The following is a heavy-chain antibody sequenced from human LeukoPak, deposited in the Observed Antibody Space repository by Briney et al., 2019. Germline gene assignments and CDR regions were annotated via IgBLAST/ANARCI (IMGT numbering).Heavy chain of an antibody. CDR3: ARDWPTVITDY. V-gene: IGHV1-18*01. J-gene: IGHJ4*02. D-gene: IGHD4-11*01. CDR2: ISTSKGDT. CDR1: GYTFTTHG. Sequence: ASVKVPCKTSGYTFTTHGSSWARQAPGQGLEWMGWISTSKGDTNYAQKFKGRLTMTTDRSTSTAYMELRSLSSDDTAVYYCARDWPTVITDYWGQGTLVTVSS.